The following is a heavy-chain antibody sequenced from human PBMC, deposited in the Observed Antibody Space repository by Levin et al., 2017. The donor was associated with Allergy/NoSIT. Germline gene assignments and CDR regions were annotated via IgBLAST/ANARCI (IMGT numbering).Heavy chain of an antibody. Sequence: ESLKISCTVSGGSISSYYWSWIRQPPGKGLEWIGYIYYSGSTNYNPSLKSRVTISVDTSKNQFSLKLSSVTAADTAVYYCARDFMGGYYDSSGYFNWFDPWGQGTLVTVSS. CDR1: GGSISSYY. J-gene: IGHJ5*02. D-gene: IGHD3-22*01. V-gene: IGHV4-59*01. CDR2: IYYSGST. CDR3: ARDFMGGYYDSSGYFNWFDP.